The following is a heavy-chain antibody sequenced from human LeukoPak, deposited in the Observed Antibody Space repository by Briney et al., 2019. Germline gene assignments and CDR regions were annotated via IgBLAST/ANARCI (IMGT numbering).Heavy chain of an antibody. J-gene: IGHJ4*02. CDR3: VRWGVTAGMQD. D-gene: IGHD2-2*01. CDR1: GFTFSSYW. CDR2: INSDGSST. Sequence: ESGGSLRLSCAASGFTFSSYWMHWVRQAPGKGLVWVSRINSDGSSTSYADSVKGRFTISRDNVKKSTFLQMNSLRVEETAFYHCVRWGVTAGMQDWGQGTLVTVSS. V-gene: IGHV3-74*01.